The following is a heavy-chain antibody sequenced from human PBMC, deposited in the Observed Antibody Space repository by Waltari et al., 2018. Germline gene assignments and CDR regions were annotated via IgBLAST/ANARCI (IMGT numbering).Heavy chain of an antibody. CDR2: ISYAGTT. D-gene: IGHD5-12*01. CDR1: GGSIDTPKHY. J-gene: IGHJ3*01. Sequence: QLQLQESGPGPVKPSETLSLTCSVSGGSIDTPKHYWSWIRQPPGQGLEWIGTISYAGTTYTNPPLRGRLTMSRDTSKNQLSLTLGSTTAADTAVYYCATYIGASVGTAAFDVWGQGTMVTVSS. V-gene: IGHV4-39*01. CDR3: ATYIGASVGTAAFDV.